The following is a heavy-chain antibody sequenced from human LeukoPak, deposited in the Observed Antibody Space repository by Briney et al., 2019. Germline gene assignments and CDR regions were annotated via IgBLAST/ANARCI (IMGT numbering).Heavy chain of an antibody. CDR1: GYTFTSYA. Sequence: ASVKVSCKASGYTFTSYAMNWVRQAPGQGLEWMGWINTNTGNPTYAQGFTGRFVFSLDTSVSTAYLQISSLKAEDTAVYYCARESRPGQWLVLRNWFDPWGQGTLVTVSS. CDR2: INTNTGNP. D-gene: IGHD6-19*01. V-gene: IGHV7-4-1*02. J-gene: IGHJ5*02. CDR3: ARESRPGQWLVLRNWFDP.